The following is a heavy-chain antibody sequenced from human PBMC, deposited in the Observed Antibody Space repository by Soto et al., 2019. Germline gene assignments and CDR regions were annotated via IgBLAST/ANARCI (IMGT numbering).Heavy chain of an antibody. CDR2: VYYSGST. V-gene: IGHV4-59*01. CDR3: ARDGRYCSGGSCYRFDP. Sequence: QVQLQESGPGLVKSSETLSLTCTVSGGSISSYYWSWIRQPPGKGLEWIGYVYYSGSTNYNPSLKSRVIISVDTSKTPFSLKWSSVTTADTAVYYCARDGRYCSGGSCYRFDPWGQGTLVTVSS. J-gene: IGHJ5*02. CDR1: GGSISSYY. D-gene: IGHD2-15*01.